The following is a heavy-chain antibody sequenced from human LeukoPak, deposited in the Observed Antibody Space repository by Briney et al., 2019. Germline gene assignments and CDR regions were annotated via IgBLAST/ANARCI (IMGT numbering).Heavy chain of an antibody. CDR1: GFTVSSNY. V-gene: IGHV3-66*01. D-gene: IGHD5-18*01. CDR2: IYSGGST. J-gene: IGHJ4*02. CDR3: AKDLSSSYGYVSYYFDY. Sequence: GGSLRLSCAASGFTVSSNYMSWVRQARGKGLEWVSVIYSGGSTYYADSVKGRFTISRDNSKNTLYLQMNSLRAEDTAVYYCAKDLSSSYGYVSYYFDYWGQGTLVTVSS.